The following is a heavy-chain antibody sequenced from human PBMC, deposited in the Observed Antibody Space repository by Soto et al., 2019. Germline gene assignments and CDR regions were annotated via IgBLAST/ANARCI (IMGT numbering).Heavy chain of an antibody. CDR1: GFDFSRYA. D-gene: IGHD1-1*01. J-gene: IGHJ5*02. CDR3: ARGWNNPGYLAS. CDR2: IAYDGSGE. V-gene: IGHV3-30*03. Sequence: QVRLVESGGGVVQPGRSLRLSCAASGFDFSRYAMHWVRQAPGKGLEWMAVIAYDGSGEFYSDSVKGRFTISRDNAIDILYLQMTSLKTADTAFYYCARGWNNPGYLASWGLGNLVAVSS.